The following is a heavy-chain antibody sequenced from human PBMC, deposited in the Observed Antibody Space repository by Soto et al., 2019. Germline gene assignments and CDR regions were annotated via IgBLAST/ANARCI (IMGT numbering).Heavy chain of an antibody. J-gene: IGHJ5*02. CDR3: ARDLGVGENWFDP. Sequence: QVQLVQSGAEVKKPGSSVKVSCKASGGTFSSYAISWVRQAPGQGLEWMGGIIPIFGTANYAQKFQGRVRXTXDXXTSTDYMELSSLRSEDTAVYDGARDLGVGENWFDPWGQGPLVTVSS. D-gene: IGHD3-10*01. CDR1: GGTFSSYA. V-gene: IGHV1-69*05. CDR2: IIPIFGTA.